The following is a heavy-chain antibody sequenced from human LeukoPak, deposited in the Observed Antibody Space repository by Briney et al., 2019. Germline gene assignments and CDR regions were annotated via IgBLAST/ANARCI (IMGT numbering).Heavy chain of an antibody. V-gene: IGHV3-7*01. CDR3: ARKNGLDY. CDR2: IKQDGSEK. CDR1: GFSFSTHD. Sequence: PGGSLRLSCGASGFSFSTHDMHWVRQAPGKGLEWVANIKQDGSEKYYVDSVKGRFTISRDNAKNSLYLQMNSLRAEDTAVYYCARKNGLDYWGQGTLVTVSS. J-gene: IGHJ4*02.